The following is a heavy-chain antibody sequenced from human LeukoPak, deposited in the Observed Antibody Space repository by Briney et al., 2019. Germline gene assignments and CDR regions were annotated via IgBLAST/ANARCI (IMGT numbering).Heavy chain of an antibody. CDR1: GGTFSSYT. Sequence: SVKVSCKASGGTFSSYTISWVRQAPGQGLEWMGRIIPILGIANYAQKFQGRVTITADESTSTAYMELSSLRSEDTAVYYCARVSPTIAAAGTWADAFDVWGQGTMVTVSS. D-gene: IGHD6-13*01. J-gene: IGHJ3*01. V-gene: IGHV1-69*02. CDR2: IIPILGIA. CDR3: ARVSPTIAAAGTWADAFDV.